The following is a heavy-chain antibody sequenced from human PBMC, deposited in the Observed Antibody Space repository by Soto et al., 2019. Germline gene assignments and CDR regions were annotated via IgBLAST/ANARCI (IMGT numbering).Heavy chain of an antibody. D-gene: IGHD6-13*01. CDR3: ASCETAAGDY. V-gene: IGHV3-30-3*01. J-gene: IGHJ4*02. CDR2: ISYDGSNK. CDR1: GFTFSSYA. Sequence: QVQLVESGGGVVQPGRSLRLSCAASGFTFSSYAMHWVRQAPGKGLEWVAVISYDGSNKYYADSVKGRFTISRDNSKNTLYLQMNSLRAEDTAVYYCASCETAAGDYWGQGTLVTVSS.